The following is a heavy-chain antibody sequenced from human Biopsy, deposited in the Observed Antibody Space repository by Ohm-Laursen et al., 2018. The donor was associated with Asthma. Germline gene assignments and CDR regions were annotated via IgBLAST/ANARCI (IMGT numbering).Heavy chain of an antibody. CDR3: ARTFHFWSPYHAEHYQL. V-gene: IGHV3-21*06. J-gene: IGHJ1*01. Sequence: SLRLSCAASGFTFRTYSMSWVRQAPGKGLEWVSSISSSSSYIYYADSVKGRLTISRDNAKNSLYLQMNSLRAEDTAVYYCARTFHFWSPYHAEHYQLWGQGTLVTVSS. CDR1: GFTFRTYS. D-gene: IGHD3-3*02. CDR2: ISSSSSYI.